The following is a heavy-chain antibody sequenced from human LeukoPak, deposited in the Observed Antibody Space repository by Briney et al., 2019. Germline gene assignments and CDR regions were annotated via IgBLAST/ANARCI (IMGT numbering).Heavy chain of an antibody. CDR1: EFTFASYW. CDR2: IKQDGSQK. CDR3: ARDLGQYYDTSDNWFDP. V-gene: IGHV3-7*01. J-gene: IGHJ5*02. Sequence: PGGSLRLPCAASEFTFASYWMSWVRQPPGKGLEWVANIKQDGSQKYYVDSLKGRFTISRDNAKNTLNLQMNSLRAEDTAVYYCARDLGQYYDTSDNWFDPWGQGTLVTVSS. D-gene: IGHD3-22*01.